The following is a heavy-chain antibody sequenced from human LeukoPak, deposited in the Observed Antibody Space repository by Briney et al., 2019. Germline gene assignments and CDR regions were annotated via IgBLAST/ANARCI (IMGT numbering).Heavy chain of an antibody. V-gene: IGHV3-21*01. Sequence: GGSLRLSCAASGFTLMTYSMHWVRQAPGKGLEWGSSISSSSSFIYYAESLKGRFTISRDNAKNSLSLQMNSLRAEDTAVYYCARGRFGVVTLGYMDVWGKGTTVSVSS. CDR1: GFTLMTYS. CDR2: ISSSSSFI. J-gene: IGHJ6*03. CDR3: ARGRFGVVTLGYMDV. D-gene: IGHD3-3*01.